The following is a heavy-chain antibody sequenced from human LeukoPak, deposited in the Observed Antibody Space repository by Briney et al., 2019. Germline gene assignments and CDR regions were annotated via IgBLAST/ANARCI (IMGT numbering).Heavy chain of an antibody. V-gene: IGHV1-8*03. CDR3: ARELGSCSSTSCEFDY. CDR1: GYTFTSYD. CDR2: MNPNSGNT. Sequence: GASVKVSCKASGYTFTSYDINWVGQAPGQGLEWRGWMNPNSGNTDYAQKFQGRVTITRNTSISTAYMELISLRSEDTAVYYCARELGSCSSTSCEFDYWGQGTLVTVSS. D-gene: IGHD2-2*01. J-gene: IGHJ4*02.